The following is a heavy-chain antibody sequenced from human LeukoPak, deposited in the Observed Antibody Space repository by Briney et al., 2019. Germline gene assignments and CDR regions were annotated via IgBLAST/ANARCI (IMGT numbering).Heavy chain of an antibody. V-gene: IGHV4-59*12. CDR3: ARRGVGTNWFDP. CDR2: IYYSGST. CDR1: GGSISTFY. Sequence: PSETLSLTCTVSGGSISTFYWSWLRQPPGKGLEWIGYIYYSGSTNYNPSLKSRVTISVDTSKNQFSLKLSSVTAADTAVYYCARRGVGTNWFDPWGQGTLVTVSS. J-gene: IGHJ5*02. D-gene: IGHD7-27*01.